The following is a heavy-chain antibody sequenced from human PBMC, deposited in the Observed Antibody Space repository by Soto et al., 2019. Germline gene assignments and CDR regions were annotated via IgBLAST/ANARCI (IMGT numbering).Heavy chain of an antibody. CDR2: INRNGSSI. Sequence: PGGSLRLSYAASGFTFSSYWMHWVRQAPGKGLVWVSRINRNGSSIYYADSVKGRFTISRDNAKNTLYLQMNSLRAEDTAVYYCARDPGIAVAGTSYFDYWGQGTLVTVSS. CDR1: GFTFSSYW. J-gene: IGHJ4*02. V-gene: IGHV3-74*01. D-gene: IGHD6-19*01. CDR3: ARDPGIAVAGTSYFDY.